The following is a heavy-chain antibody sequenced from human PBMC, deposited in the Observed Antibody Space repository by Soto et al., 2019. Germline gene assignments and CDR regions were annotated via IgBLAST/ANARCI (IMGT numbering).Heavy chain of an antibody. CDR2: ISDSGSST. Sequence: EVQLLESGGGLVQPGGSLKLSCAAAGFSFSDYAMNWVRQAPGKGLEWLSFISDSGSSTDYADSVKGRFTLSRDNSKNTLYLEMNNLRADDTAVYFCAKARRTSQLPRPIDSWGQGILVIVSS. CDR3: AKARRTSQLPRPIDS. CDR1: GFSFSDYA. V-gene: IGHV3-23*01. J-gene: IGHJ4*02. D-gene: IGHD1-1*01.